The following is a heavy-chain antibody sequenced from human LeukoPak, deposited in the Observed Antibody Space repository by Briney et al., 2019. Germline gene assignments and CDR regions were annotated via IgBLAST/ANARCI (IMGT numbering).Heavy chain of an antibody. CDR3: ARGPYATVTTN. CDR1: GFTFSSYS. D-gene: IGHD4-17*01. Sequence: GGSLRLSCAASGFTFSSYSMNWVRQAPGKGLEWVSVIYSGGSTYYADSVKGRFTISRDNSKNTLYLQMNSLRAEDTAVYYCARGPYATVTTNWGQGTLVTVSS. CDR2: IYSGGST. V-gene: IGHV3-53*01. J-gene: IGHJ4*02.